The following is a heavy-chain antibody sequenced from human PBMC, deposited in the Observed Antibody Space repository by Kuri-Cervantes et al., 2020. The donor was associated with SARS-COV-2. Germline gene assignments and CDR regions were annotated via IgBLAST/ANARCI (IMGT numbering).Heavy chain of an antibody. CDR1: GGSISTTNYY. J-gene: IGHJ4*02. Sequence: SETLSLTCTVSGGSISTTNYYWTWIRQPPGKGLEWIGSIYYSGSTNYNPSLKSRVTISVDTSKNQFSLKLSSVTAADTAVYYCARGGRSGDYVSGDSFDYWGQGTLVTVSS. V-gene: IGHV4-39*07. CDR3: ARGGRSGDYVSGDSFDY. D-gene: IGHD4-17*01. CDR2: IYYSGST.